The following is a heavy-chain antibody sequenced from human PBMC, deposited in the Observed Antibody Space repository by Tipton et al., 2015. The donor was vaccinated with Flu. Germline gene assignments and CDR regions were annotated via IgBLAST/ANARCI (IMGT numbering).Heavy chain of an antibody. Sequence: SLRLSCAASGFTFSSYTMTWVRQVPGKGLEWVSCVGVSGVDTYYADSVKGRFTISRDNSKDTLYLQMNSLRAEDTAVYFYAKALLLYSGYVTDWGQGALVTVSS. V-gene: IGHV3-23*01. CDR1: GFTFSSYT. J-gene: IGHJ4*02. CDR3: AKALLLYSGYVTD. CDR2: VGVSGVDT. D-gene: IGHD5-12*01.